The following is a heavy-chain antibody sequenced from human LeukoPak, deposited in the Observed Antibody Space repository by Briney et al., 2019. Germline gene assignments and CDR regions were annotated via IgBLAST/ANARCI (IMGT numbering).Heavy chain of an antibody. CDR3: ARRRDLYSGSYYPFDY. V-gene: IGHV5-51*01. CDR1: GYSFTSYW. Sequence: HGESLKISCKVSGYSFTSYWIGWVRQMPGKGLKWMGVIYPGDSDARYSPSFQGQVPISADKSVSPAYLQWSSLKASDTPMYYCARRRDLYSGSYYPFDYWGQGTLVTVSS. CDR2: IYPGDSDA. D-gene: IGHD1-26*01. J-gene: IGHJ4*02.